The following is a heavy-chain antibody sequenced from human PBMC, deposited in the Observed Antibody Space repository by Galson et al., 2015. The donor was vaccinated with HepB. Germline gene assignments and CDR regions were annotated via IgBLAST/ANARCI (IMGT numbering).Heavy chain of an antibody. CDR3: AKEMGAGGELSPAFDY. CDR1: GFTFSSYG. D-gene: IGHD3-16*01. CDR2: IRYDGSNK. V-gene: IGHV3-30*02. Sequence: SLRLSCAASGFTFSSYGMHWVRQAPGKGLEWVAFIRYDGSNKYYADFVKGRFTISRDNSKNTLYLQMNSLRAEDTAVYYCAKEMGAGGELSPAFDYWGQGTLVTVSS. J-gene: IGHJ4*02.